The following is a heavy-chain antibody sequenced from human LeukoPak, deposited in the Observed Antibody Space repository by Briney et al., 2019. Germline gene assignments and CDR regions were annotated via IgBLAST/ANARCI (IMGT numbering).Heavy chain of an antibody. CDR1: GFTVSSNY. J-gene: IGHJ1*01. CDR3: AGGAGSFGFHH. CDR2: LFSGGGT. Sequence: PGGSLRLSCAASGFTVSSNYMSWVRQAPGKGLEWVSVLFSGGGTYYADSVKGRFTISRDNSKNTLFLQMNSLRAEDTAMYYCAGGAGSFGFHHRGQGTLVTVSS. V-gene: IGHV3-66*01. D-gene: IGHD1-26*01.